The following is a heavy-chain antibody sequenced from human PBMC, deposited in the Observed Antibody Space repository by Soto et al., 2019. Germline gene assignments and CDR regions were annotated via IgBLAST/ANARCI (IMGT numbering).Heavy chain of an antibody. D-gene: IGHD3-22*01. Sequence: PGASVKVSCKASGFTFISSAVQWVRQARGQRLEWIGWIVVVSGNTNYAQKFQERVTITRDMSTSTAYMELSSLRSEDTAVYYCAADYYDTNGYYYDYWGQGTLVTVSS. J-gene: IGHJ4*02. CDR1: GFTFISSA. V-gene: IGHV1-58*01. CDR2: IVVVSGNT. CDR3: AADYYDTNGYYYDY.